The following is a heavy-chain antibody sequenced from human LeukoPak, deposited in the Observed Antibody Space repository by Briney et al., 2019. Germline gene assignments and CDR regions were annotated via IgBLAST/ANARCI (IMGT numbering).Heavy chain of an antibody. CDR1: GGTFSSYA. Sequence: GASVKVSCKASGGTFSSYAISWVRQAPGQGLEWMGGIIPIFGTANYAQKFQGRVTITADESTSTAYMELSSLRSEDTAVYYCARDSALAVAVRFDYWGQGTLVTVSS. CDR2: IIPIFGTA. CDR3: ARDSALAVAVRFDY. J-gene: IGHJ4*02. D-gene: IGHD6-19*01. V-gene: IGHV1-69*13.